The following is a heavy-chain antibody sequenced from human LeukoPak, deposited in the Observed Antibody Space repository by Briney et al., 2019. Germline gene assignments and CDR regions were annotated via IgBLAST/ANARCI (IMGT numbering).Heavy chain of an antibody. J-gene: IGHJ4*02. Sequence: GGSLRLSCAASGFSVSSNYMSWVRQAPGKGLEGVSVIYGGGSTYYADSVKGRFTISRDNSKSTLFLQMSSLRAEDTAVYYCTTQLTYSSSFDYWGQGTLVTVSS. CDR3: TTQLTYSSSFDY. CDR2: IYGGGST. V-gene: IGHV3-53*01. CDR1: GFSVSSNY. D-gene: IGHD6-13*01.